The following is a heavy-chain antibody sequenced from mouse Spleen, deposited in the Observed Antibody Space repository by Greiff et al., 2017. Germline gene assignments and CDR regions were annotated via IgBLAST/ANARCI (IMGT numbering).Heavy chain of an antibody. D-gene: IGHD4-1*01. CDR3: ARSNWDAWFAY. J-gene: IGHJ3*01. CDR1: GYTFTSYT. CDR2: INPSSGYT. Sequence: VKLQESGAELARPGASVKMSCKASGYTFTSYTMHWVKQRPGQGLEWIGYINPSSGYTKYNQKFKDKATLTADKSSSTAYMQLSSLTSEDSAVYYCARSNWDAWFAYWGQGTLVTGSA. V-gene: IGHV1-4*01.